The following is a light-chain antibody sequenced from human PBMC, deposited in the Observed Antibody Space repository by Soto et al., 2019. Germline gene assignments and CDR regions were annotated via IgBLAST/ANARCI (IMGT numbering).Light chain of an antibody. CDR3: KKFIIYPRT. CDR2: AAS. CDR1: QGISSY. Sequence: DIQLTQSPSFLSASVGDRVTITCRASQGISSYLAWYQQKPGKAPKLLIYAASTLQSGVPSRFSGSGSGTKFPFPFTSLKLEVLETYSCKKFIIYPRTFGQGTRVET. J-gene: IGKJ1*01. V-gene: IGKV1-9*01.